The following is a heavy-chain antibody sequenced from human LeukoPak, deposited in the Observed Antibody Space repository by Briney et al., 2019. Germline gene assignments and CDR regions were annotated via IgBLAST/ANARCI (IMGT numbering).Heavy chain of an antibody. Sequence: ASVKVSCKASGYTFTGYYMHWVRQAPGQGLEWMGWINPNSGGTNYAQKSQGRVTMTRDTSISTAYMELSRLRSDDTAVYYCARGTSPGYYYYYMDVWGKGTTVTVSS. CDR3: ARGTSPGYYYYYMDV. J-gene: IGHJ6*03. CDR1: GYTFTGYY. V-gene: IGHV1-2*02. CDR2: INPNSGGT. D-gene: IGHD1-14*01.